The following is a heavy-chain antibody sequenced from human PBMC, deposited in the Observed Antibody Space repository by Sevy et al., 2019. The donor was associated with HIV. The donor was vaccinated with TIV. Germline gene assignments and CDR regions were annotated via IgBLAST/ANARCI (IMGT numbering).Heavy chain of an antibody. CDR3: ASVTYYDFWSGSHTNLDY. D-gene: IGHD3-3*01. V-gene: IGHV3-33*01. Sequence: GGSLRLSCAASGFTFSSYGMHWVRQAPGKGLEWVAVIWYDGSNKYYADSVKGRFTISRDNSKNTLYLQMNSLRAEDTAVYYCASVTYYDFWSGSHTNLDYWGQGTLVTVPS. CDR2: IWYDGSNK. CDR1: GFTFSSYG. J-gene: IGHJ4*02.